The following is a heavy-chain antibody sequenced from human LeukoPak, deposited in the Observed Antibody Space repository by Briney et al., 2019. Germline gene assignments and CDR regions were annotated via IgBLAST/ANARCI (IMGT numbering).Heavy chain of an antibody. V-gene: IGHV3-11*06. D-gene: IGHD3-22*01. J-gene: IGHJ4*02. Sequence: GGSLRLSCAASGFTFSNYYMSWTRQAPGKGLEWVSYISGSSGSTNYADSVMGRFTISRDNGKNSLYLQMNSLRAEDTAVYYCARDQGENYDSSGYYPYWGQGTLVIVSS. CDR1: GFTFSNYY. CDR3: ARDQGENYDSSGYYPY. CDR2: ISGSSGST.